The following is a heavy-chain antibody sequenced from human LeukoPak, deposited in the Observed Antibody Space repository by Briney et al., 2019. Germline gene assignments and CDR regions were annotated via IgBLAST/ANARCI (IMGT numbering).Heavy chain of an antibody. CDR1: GFTFSSYA. V-gene: IGHV3-33*08. Sequence: GGSLRLSCAASGFTFSSYAMSWVRQAPGKGLEWVAVMWYDGSNKYYADSVKGRFTISRDNSKNTLYLQMNSLRAEDTAVYYCARGSGRRFLEWLPTHYYYGMDVWGQGTTVTVSS. J-gene: IGHJ6*02. CDR3: ARGSGRRFLEWLPTHYYYGMDV. D-gene: IGHD3-3*01. CDR2: MWYDGSNK.